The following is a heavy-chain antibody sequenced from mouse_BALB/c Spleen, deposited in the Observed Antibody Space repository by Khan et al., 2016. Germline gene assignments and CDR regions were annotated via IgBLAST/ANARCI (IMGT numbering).Heavy chain of an antibody. D-gene: IGHD2-10*02. CDR1: GYSITSDYA. CDR3: ARSGYGNFYWYFDV. V-gene: IGHV3-2*02. CDR2: ISYSGST. J-gene: IGHJ1*01. Sequence: EVQLQESGPGLVKPSQSLSLTCTVTGYSITSDYAWNWIRQFPGNKLEWMGYISYSGSTSYNPSLKSRISITRDTSKNQFFLQLNSVTTEDTATDYCARSGYGNFYWYFDVWGAGTTVTVSS.